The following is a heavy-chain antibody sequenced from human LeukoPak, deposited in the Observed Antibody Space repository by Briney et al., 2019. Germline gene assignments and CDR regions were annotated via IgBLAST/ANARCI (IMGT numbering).Heavy chain of an antibody. V-gene: IGHV1-46*01. Sequence: ASVKVSCKASGGTFSNYAISWVRQAPGQGLEWMGIINPSGGSTTYARKFQGRVTLTRDTSTSTVYMELSSLRSEDTAVYYCARDRGWFLDYWGQGTLVTVSS. CDR2: INPSGGST. D-gene: IGHD2-15*01. J-gene: IGHJ4*02. CDR3: ARDRGWFLDY. CDR1: GGTFSNYA.